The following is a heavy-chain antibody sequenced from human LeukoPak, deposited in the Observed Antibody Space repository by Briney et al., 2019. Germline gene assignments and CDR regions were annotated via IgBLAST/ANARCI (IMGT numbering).Heavy chain of an antibody. CDR2: VLYSGKT. CDR1: GGSVSSGGFY. CDR3: ASSVITSDGIDY. D-gene: IGHD1-14*01. J-gene: IGHJ4*02. V-gene: IGHV4-31*03. Sequence: SETLSLTCSASGGSVSSGGFYWSWLRQHPGKGLEWIGYVLYSGKTFSNPSLKSRVNISLDTSNNQFSLNLTSVTAADTAVYYCASSVITSDGIDYWGRGALVSVSS.